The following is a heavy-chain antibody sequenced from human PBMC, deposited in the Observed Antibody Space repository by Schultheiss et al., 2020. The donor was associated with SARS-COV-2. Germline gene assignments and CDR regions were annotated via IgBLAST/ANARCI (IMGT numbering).Heavy chain of an antibody. D-gene: IGHD1-20*01. CDR1: GFTFSSYS. CDR2: ISSSSSYI. Sequence: GGSLRLSCAASGFTFSSYSMNWVRQAPGKGLEWVSSISSSSSYIYYADSVKGRFTISRDNAKNSLYLQMNSLRAEDTAVYYCARGPGYNWNSVGYFDLWGRGTLVTVSS. J-gene: IGHJ2*01. CDR3: ARGPGYNWNSVGYFDL. V-gene: IGHV3-21*01.